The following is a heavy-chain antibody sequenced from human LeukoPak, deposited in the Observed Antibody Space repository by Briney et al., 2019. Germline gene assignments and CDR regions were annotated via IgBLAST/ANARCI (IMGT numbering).Heavy chain of an antibody. D-gene: IGHD3-9*01. CDR3: ANLHYDILTGYIYYFDY. CDR1: GFTFSTFA. Sequence: GGSLRLSCAASGFTFSTFAMIWVRQPPGKGLEWVSVISADSATTFYADSVKGRFTISRDNAKNTVFLQMSSLRAEDTAVYYCANLHYDILTGYIYYFDYWGQGTLVTVSS. V-gene: IGHV3-23*01. J-gene: IGHJ4*02. CDR2: ISADSATT.